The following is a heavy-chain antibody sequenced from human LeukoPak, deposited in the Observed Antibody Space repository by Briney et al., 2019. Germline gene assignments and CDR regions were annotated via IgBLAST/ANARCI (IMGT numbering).Heavy chain of an antibody. CDR1: GFTFSNFE. CDR2: ITTTDRTT. Sequence: TGGSLRLSCSVSGFTFSNFEMNWVRQAPGKGLEWVSYITTTDRTTYYADSVKGRFTISRDNAKNSLYLQMNGLRAEDTAVYYCARETDSSLFDYWGQGTLVTVSS. J-gene: IGHJ4*02. V-gene: IGHV3-48*03. D-gene: IGHD3-22*01. CDR3: ARETDSSLFDY.